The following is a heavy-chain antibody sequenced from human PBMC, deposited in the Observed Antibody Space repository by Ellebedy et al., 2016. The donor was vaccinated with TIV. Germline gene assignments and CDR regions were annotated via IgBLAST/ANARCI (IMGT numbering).Heavy chain of an antibody. D-gene: IGHD1-26*01. CDR2: IGSRSGTV. CDR3: ARGPPDCGWELPTAHYFDS. V-gene: IGHV3-48*01. CDR1: GFTFSIYS. Sequence: GASLKISCAASGFTFSIYSMNWVRQAPGQGLEWLSYIGSRSGTVYYADSVKGRFTISRDNDVNSLYLQMNSLRAEDTAVYYCARGPPDCGWELPTAHYFDSWGQGTLVTVSS. J-gene: IGHJ4*02.